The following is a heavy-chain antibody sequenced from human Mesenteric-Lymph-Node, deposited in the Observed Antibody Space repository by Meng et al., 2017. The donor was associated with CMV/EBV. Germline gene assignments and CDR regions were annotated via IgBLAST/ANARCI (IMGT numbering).Heavy chain of an antibody. CDR2: INPNSGGT. CDR3: ARDSSSQPIDY. CDR1: GYTFTAYY. J-gene: IGHJ4*02. V-gene: IGHV1-2*02. D-gene: IGHD6-6*01. Sequence: ASVKVSCKASGYTFTAYYMHWVRQAPGQGLGWMGWINPNSGGTNYSQKFQGRVTMTRDTSISTAYMELRRLSSDDTAVYYCARDSSSQPIDYWGQGTLVTVSS.